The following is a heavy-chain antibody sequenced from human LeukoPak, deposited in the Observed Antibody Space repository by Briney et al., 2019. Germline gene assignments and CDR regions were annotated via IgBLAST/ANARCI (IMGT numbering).Heavy chain of an antibody. CDR1: GFYFRDHW. CDR3: VKNDGWFHLAQ. Sequence: SGGSLRLSCAASGFYFRDHWMDWVRQAPGQGLEWVGHIKTDGSETYYLDSLKGRISISRDNTNNALYLQMNSLRVEDTAIYYCVKNDGWFHLAQWGQGTLVTVSS. D-gene: IGHD6-19*01. J-gene: IGHJ4*02. CDR2: IKTDGSET. V-gene: IGHV3-7*03.